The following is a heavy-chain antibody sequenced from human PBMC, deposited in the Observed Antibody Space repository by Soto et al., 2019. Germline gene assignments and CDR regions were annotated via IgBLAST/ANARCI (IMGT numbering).Heavy chain of an antibody. V-gene: IGHV4-39*01. CDR2: IYYSGST. D-gene: IGHD3-3*01. CDR3: ARSYYDFWSGYHGSYYMDV. J-gene: IGHJ6*03. CDR1: GGSISSSSYY. Sequence: QLQLQESGPGLVKPSETLSLTCTVSGGSISSSSYYWGWIRQPPGKGLEWIGSIYYSGSTYYNPSLKSRVTISVDTSKNQFSLKLSSVTGADTAVYYCARSYYDFWSGYHGSYYMDVWGKGTTVTVSS.